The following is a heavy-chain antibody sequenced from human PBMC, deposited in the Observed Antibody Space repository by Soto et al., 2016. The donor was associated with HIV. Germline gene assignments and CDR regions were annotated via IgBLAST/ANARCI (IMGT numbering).Heavy chain of an antibody. CDR3: ARSSDYYYYAMDS. CDR1: GGSFSGYY. V-gene: IGHV4-34*01. J-gene: IGHJ6*02. CDR2: INHSGST. Sequence: QVQLQQWGAGLLKPSETLSLTCAVYGGSFSGYYWSWIRQPPGKGLEWIGEINHSGSTNYNPSLKSRVTISVDTSKNQFSLKLSSVTAADTAVYYCARSSDYYYYAMDSGAKGHGHRLL.